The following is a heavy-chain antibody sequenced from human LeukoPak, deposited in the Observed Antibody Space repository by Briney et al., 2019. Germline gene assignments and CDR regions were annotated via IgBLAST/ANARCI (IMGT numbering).Heavy chain of an antibody. CDR1: GGSFSGYY. J-gene: IGHJ6*02. V-gene: IGHV4-34*01. D-gene: IGHD1-20*01. Sequence: SETLSLTCAVYGGSFSGYYWSWIRQPPGKGLEWIGEINHNGSTNYNPSLKSRVTISVDTSKNQFSLKLSSMTAADTAVYYCARITGTFYYYGMDVWGQGTTVTVSS. CDR2: INHNGST. CDR3: ARITGTFYYYGMDV.